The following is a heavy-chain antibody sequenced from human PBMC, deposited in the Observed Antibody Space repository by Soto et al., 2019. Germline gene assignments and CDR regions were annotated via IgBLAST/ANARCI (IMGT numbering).Heavy chain of an antibody. CDR3: ARHGNTVTTGYYYGMDV. V-gene: IGHV4-39*01. CDR1: GASISSSNYY. CDR2: MYYSGRT. D-gene: IGHD4-17*01. Sequence: TLSLTCTVSGASISSSNYYWGWIRQPPGRGLEWIGTMYYSGRTYYNPSLKSRVTTSVDTSKNQFSLKLSAVTATDTAVYYCARHGNTVTTGYYYGMDVWGQGTTVTVSS. J-gene: IGHJ6*02.